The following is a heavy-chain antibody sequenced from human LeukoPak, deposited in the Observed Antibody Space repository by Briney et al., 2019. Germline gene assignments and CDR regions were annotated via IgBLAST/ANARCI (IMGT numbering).Heavy chain of an antibody. D-gene: IGHD3-22*01. CDR2: IRGKAYGGTT. Sequence: LSLTCTVSGVSISSDDHYWSWVRQAPGKGREWVGFIRGKAYGGTTEYAASVKGRFTISRDDSKSFAYPQMNSLKTEDTAMYYCTRSRGYGYYYDSSGYSYFDYWGQGTLVTVSS. CDR1: GVSISSDDHY. V-gene: IGHV3-49*04. J-gene: IGHJ4*02. CDR3: TRSRGYGYYYDSSGYSYFDY.